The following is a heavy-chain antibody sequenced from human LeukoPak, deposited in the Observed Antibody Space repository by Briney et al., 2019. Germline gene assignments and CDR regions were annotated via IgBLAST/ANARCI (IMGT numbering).Heavy chain of an antibody. CDR2: INHSGST. V-gene: IGHV4-34*01. D-gene: IGHD3-22*01. Sequence: SETLSLTCAVYGGSFSGYYWSWIRQPPGKGLEWIGEINHSGSTNYNPSLKSRVTISVDTSKNQFSLKLSSVTAADTAVYYCARLHSSGYVDPWGQGTLVTVSS. CDR3: ARLHSSGYVDP. CDR1: GGSFSGYY. J-gene: IGHJ5*02.